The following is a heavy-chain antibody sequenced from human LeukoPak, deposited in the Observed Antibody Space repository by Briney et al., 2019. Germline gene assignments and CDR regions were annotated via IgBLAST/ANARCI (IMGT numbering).Heavy chain of an antibody. Sequence: SETLSLTCTVSGGSISSSSYYWGWIRQPPEKGLEWIGSIFYSGSAYYNSSLESRLSMSVDTSKNLFSLKLSSVTAADTAVYFCARHVGRNYPEGGFDPWGRGILVIVSS. CDR1: GGSISSSSYY. V-gene: IGHV4-39*01. J-gene: IGHJ5*02. D-gene: IGHD1-7*01. CDR3: ARHVGRNYPEGGFDP. CDR2: IFYSGSA.